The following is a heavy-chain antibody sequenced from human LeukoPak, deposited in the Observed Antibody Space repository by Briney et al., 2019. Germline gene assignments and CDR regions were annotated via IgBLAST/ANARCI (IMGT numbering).Heavy chain of an antibody. CDR3: ARYGSTVFDI. J-gene: IGHJ3*02. D-gene: IGHD2-2*03. CDR2: IYSSGST. CDR1: GGCINSCY. Sequence: PSETLSLTCSVSGGCINSCYWSWIRQPAGKGLEWIGRIYSSGSTNYNPSLKSRVTMSVDTSKNQFSLKLSSVTAADTAVYYCARYGSTVFDIWGRGTMVTVSS. V-gene: IGHV4-4*07.